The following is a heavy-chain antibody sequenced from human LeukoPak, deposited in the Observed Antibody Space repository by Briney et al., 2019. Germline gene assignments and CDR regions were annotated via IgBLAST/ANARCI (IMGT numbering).Heavy chain of an antibody. V-gene: IGHV4-59*01. Sequence: KPSETLSLTCTVSGGSISSYYWSWIRQPPGKGLEWIGYIYYSGSTNYNPSLKSRVTISVDTSKNQFSLKLSSVTAADTAVYYCARDLGPRPYYYDSSGMRDAFDIWGQGTMVTVSS. CDR2: IYYSGST. D-gene: IGHD3-22*01. CDR3: ARDLGPRPYYYDSSGMRDAFDI. CDR1: GGSISSYY. J-gene: IGHJ3*02.